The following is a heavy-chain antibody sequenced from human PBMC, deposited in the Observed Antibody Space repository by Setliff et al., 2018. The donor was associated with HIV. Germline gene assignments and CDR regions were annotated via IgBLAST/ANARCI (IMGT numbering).Heavy chain of an antibody. V-gene: IGHV3-11*01. J-gene: IGHJ5*02. CDR1: GFSFSDHY. Sequence: PGGSLRLSCAASGFSFSDHYMNWIRQAPGKGLEWVSYISGSSSPIYYADSVKGRFTISRDNAKNSLFLQMNSLRAEDTAVYYCVRGKNWLDPWGQGTLVTVSS. CDR3: VRGKNWLDP. CDR2: ISGSSSPI.